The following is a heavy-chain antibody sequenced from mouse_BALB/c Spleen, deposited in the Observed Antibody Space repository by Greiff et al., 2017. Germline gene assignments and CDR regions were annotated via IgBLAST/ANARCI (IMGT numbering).Heavy chain of an antibody. V-gene: IGHV14-4*02. CDR3: NAWGITTEATDY. J-gene: IGHJ2*01. D-gene: IGHD1-1*01. CDR2: IDPENGDT. CDR1: GFNINDYY. Sequence: VQLQQSGAELVRSGASVKLSCTASGFNINDYYMHWVKQRPEQGLEWIGWIDPENGDTEYAPKFQGKATMTADTSSNTAYLQLSSLTSEDTAVYYCNAWGITTEATDYWGQGTTLTVSS.